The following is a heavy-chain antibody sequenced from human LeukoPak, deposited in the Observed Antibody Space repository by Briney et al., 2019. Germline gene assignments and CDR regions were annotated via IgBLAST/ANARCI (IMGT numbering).Heavy chain of an antibody. CDR3: ARTRTLPIAGGFDT. CDR1: GFSLSSHW. J-gene: IGHJ5*02. D-gene: IGHD3-16*01. Sequence: PGGSLRLSCVASGFSLSSHWMHWLRLAPGKGLVWVSRISTDGGSTGYADSVKGRFTISRDNARNTLHLQMTSLRAEDTAVYYCARTRTLPIAGGFDTWGQGSLVTVSS. CDR2: ISTDGGST. V-gene: IGHV3-74*01.